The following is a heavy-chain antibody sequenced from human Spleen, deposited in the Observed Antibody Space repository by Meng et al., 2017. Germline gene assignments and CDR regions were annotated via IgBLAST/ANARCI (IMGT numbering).Heavy chain of an antibody. Sequence: SVKVSCKASGGTFSSYAISWVRQAPGQGLEWMGGIIPIFGTANYAQKFQGRVTITADKSTSTAYMELSSLRSEDTAVYYCARENDICSGGSCYSDAFDIWGQGTMVTVSS. CDR1: GGTFSSYA. J-gene: IGHJ3*02. D-gene: IGHD2-15*01. CDR3: ARENDICSGGSCYSDAFDI. V-gene: IGHV1-69*06. CDR2: IIPIFGTA.